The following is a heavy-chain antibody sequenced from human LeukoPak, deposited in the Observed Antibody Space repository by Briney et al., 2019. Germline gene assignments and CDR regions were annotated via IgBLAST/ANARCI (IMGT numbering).Heavy chain of an antibody. CDR3: ARERGHCSSSSCAYYNYYMDV. Sequence: GGSLRLSCAASGFTFSGYYLSWVRQAPGKGLEWVSYISSSGSSMYYADSVKGRFTISRDNAKNSLFLQMNSLRAEDTAVYYCARERGHCSSSSCAYYNYYMDVWGKGTTVTVSS. CDR2: ISSSGSSM. CDR1: GFTFSGYY. V-gene: IGHV3-11*04. J-gene: IGHJ6*03. D-gene: IGHD2-2*01.